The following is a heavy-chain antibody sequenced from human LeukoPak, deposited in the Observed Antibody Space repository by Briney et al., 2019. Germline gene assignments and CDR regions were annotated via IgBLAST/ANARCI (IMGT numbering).Heavy chain of an antibody. Sequence: SETLSLTCTVSGSSISSAYYWGWIRQPPGKGLEWIGSIYHSGSTYYNPSLKSRVTISVDTSKNQFSLKLSSVTTADTAMYYCARNPSGGYYYFDYWGQGTLVTVSS. CDR1: GSSISSAYY. D-gene: IGHD2-15*01. CDR2: IYHSGST. V-gene: IGHV4-38-2*02. CDR3: ARNPSGGYYYFDY. J-gene: IGHJ4*02.